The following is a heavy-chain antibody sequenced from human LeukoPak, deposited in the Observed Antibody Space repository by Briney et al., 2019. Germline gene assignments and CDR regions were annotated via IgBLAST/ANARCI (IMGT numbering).Heavy chain of an antibody. Sequence: PSETLSLTCTVSGGSISSYYWNWIRQPAGKGLEWIGRIYIGGNTNYNPSLKSRVTMSLDTSTNQFSLKLSSVTAADTAVYYCARERSATVNTYYFDSWGPGTLVTVSS. V-gene: IGHV4-4*07. CDR2: IYIGGNT. D-gene: IGHD4-11*01. J-gene: IGHJ4*02. CDR1: GGSISSYY. CDR3: ARERSATVNTYYFDS.